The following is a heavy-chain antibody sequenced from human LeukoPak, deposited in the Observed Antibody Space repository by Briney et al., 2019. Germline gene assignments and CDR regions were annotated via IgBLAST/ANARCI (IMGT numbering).Heavy chain of an antibody. D-gene: IGHD6-6*01. V-gene: IGHV3-7*01. J-gene: IGHJ4*02. CDR1: GFTFSDYW. CDR2: IKQNGSQR. Sequence: GGSLRLSCTASGFTFSDYWMTWVRQAPGKGPEWVANIKQNGSQRYYVDSVRGRFTISRDNAKNSLFLQMNGLRAEDTAVYYCARRGGSSSRRSPIDYWGQGTLVTVSS. CDR3: ARRGGSSSRRSPIDY.